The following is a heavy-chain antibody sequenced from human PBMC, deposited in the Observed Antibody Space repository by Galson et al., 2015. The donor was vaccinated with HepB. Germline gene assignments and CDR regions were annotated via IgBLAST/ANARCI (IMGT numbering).Heavy chain of an antibody. CDR1: GLSLRISGVG. V-gene: IGHV2-5*01. J-gene: IGHJ4*02. Sequence: PALVKPTQTLTLTCTFSGLSLRISGVGVGWIRQSPGKALEWLAFIYWNDDKYYSPSLKSRLTITKDTSKNQVVLRMTSMDPVDTATYYCAHGLGLVGPYFDYWGQGTLVTVSS. D-gene: IGHD3-16*01. CDR3: AHGLGLVGPYFDY. CDR2: IYWNDDK.